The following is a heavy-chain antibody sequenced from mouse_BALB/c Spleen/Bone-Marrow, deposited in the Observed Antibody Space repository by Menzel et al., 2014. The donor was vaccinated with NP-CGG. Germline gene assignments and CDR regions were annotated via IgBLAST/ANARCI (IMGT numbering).Heavy chain of an antibody. J-gene: IGHJ3*01. Sequence: QVQLQQSGAELMKPGASVKISCKATGYTFXSYWIDWVKQRPGHGLEWIGEILPGSGSIKYNEKFKGKATFTADTSSNTAYMQLSSLTSEDSAVYYCASPIYYGNYGFAYWRQGTLVTVSA. CDR2: ILPGSGSI. CDR1: GYTFXSYW. D-gene: IGHD2-1*01. V-gene: IGHV1-9*01. CDR3: ASPIYYGNYGFAY.